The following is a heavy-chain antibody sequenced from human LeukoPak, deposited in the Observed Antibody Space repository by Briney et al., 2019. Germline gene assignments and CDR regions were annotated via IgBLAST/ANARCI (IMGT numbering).Heavy chain of an antibody. V-gene: IGHV4-34*01. CDR1: GGSFSGYY. J-gene: IGHJ5*02. Sequence: SETLSLTCAVYGGSFSGYYWSWIRQPPGKGLEWIGEINHSGSTNYNPSLKSRVTISVDTSKNQFSLKLSSVTAADTAVYYCARLYSYGPHNRFDPWGQGTLVTVSS. D-gene: IGHD5-18*01. CDR2: INHSGST. CDR3: ARLYSYGPHNRFDP.